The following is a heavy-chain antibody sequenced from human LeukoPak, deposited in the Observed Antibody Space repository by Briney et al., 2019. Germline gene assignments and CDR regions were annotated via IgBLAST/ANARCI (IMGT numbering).Heavy chain of an antibody. D-gene: IGHD4-17*01. Sequence: GGSLRLSCAASGFTVSSNHMSWVRQAPGKGLEWVSVIYSGGSTYYADSVKGRFTISRDNSKNTLYLQMNSLRAEDTAVYYCARLTDYGDYFDYWGQGTLVTVS. J-gene: IGHJ4*02. V-gene: IGHV3-66*01. CDR2: IYSGGST. CDR1: GFTVSSNH. CDR3: ARLTDYGDYFDY.